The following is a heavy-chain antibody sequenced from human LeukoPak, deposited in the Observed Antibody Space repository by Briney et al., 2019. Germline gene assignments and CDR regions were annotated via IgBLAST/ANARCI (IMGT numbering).Heavy chain of an antibody. Sequence: SETLSLTCTVSGDSISSYYWSWIRRPPGKGLEWIGYIYHSGNTNSNPSLKSRVTISVDTTKNQFSLKLSSVTAADTAVYYCARSIIVVVAAGALDIWGQGTMVTVSS. CDR3: ARSIIVVVAAGALDI. V-gene: IGHV4-59*08. CDR2: IYHSGNT. CDR1: GDSISSYY. D-gene: IGHD2-21*02. J-gene: IGHJ3*02.